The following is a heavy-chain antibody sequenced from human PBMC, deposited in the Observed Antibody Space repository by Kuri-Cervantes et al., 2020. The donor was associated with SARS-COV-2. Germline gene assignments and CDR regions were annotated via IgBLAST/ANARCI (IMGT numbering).Heavy chain of an antibody. CDR2: INPNSGGT. CDR3: AREAYSYGFIYYYYMDV. V-gene: IGHV1-2*02. CDR1: GYTFTGYY. D-gene: IGHD5-18*01. Sequence: ASVKVSCKASGYTFTGYYMHWVRQAPGQGLEWMGWINPNSGGTNYAQKFQGRVTMTRDTSISTAYMELSRLRSDDTAAYYRAREAYSYGFIYYYYMDVWGKGTTVTVSS. J-gene: IGHJ6*03.